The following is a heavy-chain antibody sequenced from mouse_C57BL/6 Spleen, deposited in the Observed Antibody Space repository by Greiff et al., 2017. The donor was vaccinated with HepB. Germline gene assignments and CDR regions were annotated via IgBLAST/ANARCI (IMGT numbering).Heavy chain of an antibody. CDR2: ISSGSSTI. D-gene: IGHD2-5*01. J-gene: IGHJ4*01. Sequence: EVQRVESGGGLVKPGGSLKLSCAASGFTFSDYGMHWVRQAPEKGLEWVAYISSGSSTIYYADTVKGRFTISRDNAKNTLFLQMTSLRSEDTAMYYCARDSKGGYYAMDYWGQGTSVTVSS. CDR1: GFTFSDYG. CDR3: ARDSKGGYYAMDY. V-gene: IGHV5-17*01.